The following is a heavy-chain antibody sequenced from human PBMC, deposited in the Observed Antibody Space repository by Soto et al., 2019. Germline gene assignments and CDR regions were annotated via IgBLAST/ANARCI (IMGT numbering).Heavy chain of an antibody. Sequence: SVKVSCKASGFTFTSSAIQWVRQARGQRLEWIGWIVVGSGNTNYAQKFQERVTITRDMSTSTAYMELSSLRSEDTAVYYCAAIQGYCSSTSCYPLDDYWGQGTLVTVSS. CDR2: IVVGSGNT. J-gene: IGHJ4*02. CDR3: AAIQGYCSSTSCYPLDDY. V-gene: IGHV1-58*02. D-gene: IGHD2-2*01. CDR1: GFTFTSSA.